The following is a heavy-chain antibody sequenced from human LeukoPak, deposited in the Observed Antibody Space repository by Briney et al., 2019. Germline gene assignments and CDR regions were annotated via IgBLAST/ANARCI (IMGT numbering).Heavy chain of an antibody. D-gene: IGHD7-27*01. V-gene: IGHV3-21*01. CDR1: GFTFSSYS. Sequence: KPGGSLRLSCAASGFTFSSYSMNWVRQAPGKGLEWVSSTSSSSSYIYYADSVKGRFTISRDNAKNSLYLQMNSLRAEDTAVYYCARDGDNTGVYFDYWGQGTLVTVS. J-gene: IGHJ4*02. CDR2: TSSSSSYI. CDR3: ARDGDNTGVYFDY.